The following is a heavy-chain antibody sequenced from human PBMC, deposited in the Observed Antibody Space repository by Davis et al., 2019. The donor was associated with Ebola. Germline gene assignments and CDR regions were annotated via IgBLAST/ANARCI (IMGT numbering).Heavy chain of an antibody. Sequence: ASVKVSCKASGYTFTGYYMHWVRQAPGQGLEWMGWINPNSGGTNYAQKFQGRVTMTTDTSTTTAYMELRSLRSDDTAVYYCARDAKESHYGMDVWGQGTTVTVSS. J-gene: IGHJ6*02. V-gene: IGHV1-2*02. CDR2: INPNSGGT. CDR1: GYTFTGYY. CDR3: ARDAKESHYGMDV.